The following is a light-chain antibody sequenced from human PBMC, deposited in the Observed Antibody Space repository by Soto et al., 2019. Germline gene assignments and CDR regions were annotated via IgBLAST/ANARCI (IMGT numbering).Light chain of an antibody. CDR3: QQSSYIPWT. V-gene: IGKV1-39*01. J-gene: IGKJ1*01. Sequence: DIQMTQSPSSLSASVGDSVTITCRTSQYVDRYLSWYQQIPGRAPKLLIYSASSLVTGVPPRFRGSASWTAFTFSISSLQREDFETYFCQQSSYIPWTFGQGTKVEMK. CDR2: SAS. CDR1: QYVDRY.